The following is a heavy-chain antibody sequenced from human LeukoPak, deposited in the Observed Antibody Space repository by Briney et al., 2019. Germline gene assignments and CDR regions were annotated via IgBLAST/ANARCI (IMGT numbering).Heavy chain of an antibody. Sequence: GGSLRLSCAASGFTFSSYEMNWVRQAPGKGLEWVSYISGGGRTMSYADSVKGRFTISRDNAKNSLYLQMNSLRVEDTAVYHCARGGLYGYDVFDYWGQGTLVTVSS. J-gene: IGHJ4*02. CDR3: ARGGLYGYDVFDY. D-gene: IGHD5-12*01. CDR2: ISGGGRTM. V-gene: IGHV3-48*03. CDR1: GFTFSSYE.